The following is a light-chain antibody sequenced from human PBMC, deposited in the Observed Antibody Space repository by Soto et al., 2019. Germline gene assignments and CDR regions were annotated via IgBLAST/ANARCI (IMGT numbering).Light chain of an antibody. CDR2: GAS. V-gene: IGKV3-20*01. Sequence: EIVLTQSPGTLSLSPGERATLSCRASQSVSSSYLAWYQQKPGQAPRLLIYGASSRATGIPDRFSGSGSVTDFTLTISRLEPEDFAVYYCQQYGSSPPRTFGQGTKVDIK. CDR3: QQYGSSPPRT. CDR1: QSVSSSY. J-gene: IGKJ1*01.